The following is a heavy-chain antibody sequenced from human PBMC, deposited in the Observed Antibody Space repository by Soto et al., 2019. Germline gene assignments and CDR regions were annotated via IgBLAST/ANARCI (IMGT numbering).Heavy chain of an antibody. CDR3: ARDVSGPGATYVMDV. V-gene: IGHV1-46*01. Sequence: GAPVKVSCKASGYIFCSQGIYSVRQAPGQGLQWMGIINPGGGRTAYAQKFQGRVTLTRDMSTSTVYMELTSLTYDDTAVYYCARDVSGPGATYVMDVWGQGTTVTVSS. CDR1: GYIFCSQG. J-gene: IGHJ6*02. CDR2: INPGGGRT. D-gene: IGHD2-2*01.